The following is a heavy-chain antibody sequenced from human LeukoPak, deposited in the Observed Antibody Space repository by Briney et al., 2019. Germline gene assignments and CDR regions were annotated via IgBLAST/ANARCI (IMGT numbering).Heavy chain of an antibody. J-gene: IGHJ6*03. CDR3: ARARRIAAAGTRYYYYMDV. CDR1: GGTFSSYA. Sequence: ASVKVSCKASGGTFSSYAISWVRQTPGQGLEWMGGIIPIFGTANYAQKFQGRVTITADESTSTAYMELSSLRSEDTAVYYCARARRIAAAGTRYYYYMDVWGKGTTVTVSS. D-gene: IGHD6-13*01. CDR2: IIPIFGTA. V-gene: IGHV1-69*13.